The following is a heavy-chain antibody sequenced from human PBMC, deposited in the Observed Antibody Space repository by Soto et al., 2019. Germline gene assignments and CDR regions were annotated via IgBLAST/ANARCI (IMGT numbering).Heavy chain of an antibody. CDR3: ARGVGSGSYYNQYNWFDP. V-gene: IGHV1-18*01. CDR1: GGTFSSYT. J-gene: IGHJ5*02. Sequence: VASVKVSCKASGGTFSSYTISWVRQAPGQGLEWMGWINVYNGNTKYAQKVQGRVTMTTDTSTSTAYMELRSLRSDDTAVYYCARGVGSGSYYNQYNWFDPWGQGTLVTVSS. D-gene: IGHD3-10*01. CDR2: INVYNGNT.